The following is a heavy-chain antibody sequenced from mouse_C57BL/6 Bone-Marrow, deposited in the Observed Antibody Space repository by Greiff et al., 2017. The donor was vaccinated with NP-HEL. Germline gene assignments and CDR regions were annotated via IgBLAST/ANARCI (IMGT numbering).Heavy chain of an antibody. D-gene: IGHD1-1*01. Sequence: EVQVVESGGGLVQPGASLRLSCAASGFTFTDYYMSWVRQPPGKAPEWLALIRNKANGYTTEYTASVKGRFTISRDNSQNILYLQMNTLRAEDSATYYCVKADNYYGSSYLFAYWGQGTLVTVSA. CDR1: GFTFTDYY. CDR3: VKADNYYGSSYLFAY. CDR2: IRNKANGYTT. J-gene: IGHJ3*01. V-gene: IGHV7-4*01.